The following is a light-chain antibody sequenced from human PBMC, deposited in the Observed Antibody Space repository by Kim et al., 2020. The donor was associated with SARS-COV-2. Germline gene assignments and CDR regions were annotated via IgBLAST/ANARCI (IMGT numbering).Light chain of an antibody. V-gene: IGKV3-20*01. CDR2: GAS. Sequence: LTPRDSATLSCRASQSVSNNNLAWYQQRPAQAPRLLIYGASNRAPGIPDRFSGSGSGTDFTLTISRLGPEDFTVYYCQQYGSSPYTFGQGTELEI. CDR1: QSVSNNN. J-gene: IGKJ2*01. CDR3: QQYGSSPYT.